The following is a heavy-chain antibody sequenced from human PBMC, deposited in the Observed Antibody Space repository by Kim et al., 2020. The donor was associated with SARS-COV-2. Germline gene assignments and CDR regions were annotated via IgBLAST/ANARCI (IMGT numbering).Heavy chain of an antibody. CDR3: ARDKIDNSGNFYYGLDV. J-gene: IGHJ6*01. CDR2: ILKDGSKT. V-gene: IGHV3-30*04. Sequence: GGSLRLSCAASGFSFSSHPMVWVRQAPGKGLEWVALILKDGSKTYYADSVEGRFTVYRDNSENTVYLQMNSVRNEDTGVYFCARDKIDNSGNFYYGLDV. CDR1: GFSFSSHP.